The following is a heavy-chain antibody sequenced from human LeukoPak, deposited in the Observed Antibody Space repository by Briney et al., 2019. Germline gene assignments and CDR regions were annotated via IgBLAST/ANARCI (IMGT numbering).Heavy chain of an antibody. D-gene: IGHD3-9*01. CDR2: INHTGST. V-gene: IGHV4-34*01. CDR1: RGSLSGAY. Sequence: SETLSLTCTVQRGSLSGAYWTWIRQPPGKGLEWIGEINHTGSTNYNPSFKSRVTMSTDTPKNQFSLNLTSVTAADTALYYCARGPVRLARPYDYWGQGTLVTVSS. CDR3: ARGPVRLARPYDY. J-gene: IGHJ4*02.